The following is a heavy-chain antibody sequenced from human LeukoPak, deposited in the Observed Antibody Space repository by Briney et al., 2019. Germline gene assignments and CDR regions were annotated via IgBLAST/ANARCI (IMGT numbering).Heavy chain of an antibody. CDR3: ARDGRTLRITMIVAVLDY. CDR1: GYTLTDLS. V-gene: IGHV1-24*01. Sequence: GASVKVSCKVSGYTLTDLSMHWVRQAPGIGLEWMRGSDPEDGETLYAQKFRGRITMTEDTSADTAYMELNSLRSEDTAVYYCARDGRTLRITMIVAVLDYWGQGTLVNVSS. J-gene: IGHJ4*02. D-gene: IGHD3-22*01. CDR2: SDPEDGET.